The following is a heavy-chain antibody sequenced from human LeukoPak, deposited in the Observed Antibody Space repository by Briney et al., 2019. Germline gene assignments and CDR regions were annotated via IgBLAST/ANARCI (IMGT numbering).Heavy chain of an antibody. D-gene: IGHD5-12*01. CDR2: IRYDGSNK. Sequence: PGGSLRLSCAASGFTFSSYGMHWVRQAPGKGLEWVASIRYDGSNKYYADSVKGRFTISRDNSKNTLYLQMNSLRAEDTAVYYCAKLINSGYDSTLDYWGQGTLVTVSS. V-gene: IGHV3-30*02. CDR1: GFTFSSYG. CDR3: AKLINSGYDSTLDY. J-gene: IGHJ4*02.